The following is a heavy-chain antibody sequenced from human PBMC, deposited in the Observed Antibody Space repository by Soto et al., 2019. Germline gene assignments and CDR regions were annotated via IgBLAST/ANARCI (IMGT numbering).Heavy chain of an antibody. CDR2: IIPIFGTA. D-gene: IGHD3-22*01. J-gene: IGHJ4*02. V-gene: IGHV1-69*13. CDR3: ARSPPLYYYDSSGSPHY. Sequence: VASVKVSCKASGGTFSSYAISWVRQAPGQGLEWMGGIIPIFGTANYAQKFQGRVTITADESTSTAYMELSSLRSEDTAVYYCARSPPLYYYDSSGSPHYWGQGTLVTVSS. CDR1: GGTFSSYA.